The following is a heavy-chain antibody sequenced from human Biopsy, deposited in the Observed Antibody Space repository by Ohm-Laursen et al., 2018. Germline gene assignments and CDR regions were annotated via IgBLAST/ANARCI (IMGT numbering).Heavy chain of an antibody. CDR1: GYSFTSYY. CDR3: ARNTGWYGDLYYFDY. J-gene: IGHJ4*02. Sequence: GASVKVSCKASGYSFTSYYMHWVRQAPGQGLEWMGMINPSGSTTSYPQIFQGRVTMTRDTSKSTVYMELSSLRSADTAVYFCARNTGWYGDLYYFDYWGQGTLSPSPQ. D-gene: IGHD6-19*01. CDR2: INPSGSTT. V-gene: IGHV1-46*01.